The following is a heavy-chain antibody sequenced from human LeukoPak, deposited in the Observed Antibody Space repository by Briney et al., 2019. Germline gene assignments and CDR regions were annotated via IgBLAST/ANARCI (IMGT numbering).Heavy chain of an antibody. CDR1: GYTFISYG. CDR2: ISAYNGNT. V-gene: IGHV1-18*01. CDR3: ARDLYASGSYSGDY. D-gene: IGHD6-19*01. J-gene: IGHJ4*02. Sequence: ASVKVSCKASGYTFISYGINWVRQAPGEGLEWMGWISAYNGNTNYAPKFKGRGTMTTDTSTSTAYMELWSLRSDDTAVYYWARDLYASGSYSGDYWGQGTLVTVSS.